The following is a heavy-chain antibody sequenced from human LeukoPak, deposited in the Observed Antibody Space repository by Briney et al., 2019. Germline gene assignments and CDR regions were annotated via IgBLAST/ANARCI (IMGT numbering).Heavy chain of an antibody. CDR2: ISSSGNTI. Sequence: PGGSLRLSCAASGFTFSDYYMSWIRQAPGKGLEWVSYISSSGNTIYYADFVKGRFTISRDNSKNTLYLQMNSLRAEDTAVYYCASVGGYSYGFLGYCSGGSCYRDYWGQGTLVTVSS. V-gene: IGHV3-11*04. D-gene: IGHD2-15*01. CDR3: ASVGGYSYGFLGYCSGGSCYRDY. J-gene: IGHJ4*02. CDR1: GFTFSDYY.